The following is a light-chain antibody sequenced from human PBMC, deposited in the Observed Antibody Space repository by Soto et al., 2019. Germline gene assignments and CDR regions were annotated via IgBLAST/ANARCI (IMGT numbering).Light chain of an antibody. J-gene: IGKJ1*01. V-gene: IGKV1-6*01. Sequence: AIQMTQSPFSLSASVGDRVTITCRSSQGIRDDLSWYQQKAGKAPRVLISGASNLQSGVPSRFSGSGSGTDFTLTISSLQSEDFASYFCQHTFNSPPWTFGQGTKVDIK. CDR1: QGIRDD. CDR2: GAS. CDR3: QHTFNSPPWT.